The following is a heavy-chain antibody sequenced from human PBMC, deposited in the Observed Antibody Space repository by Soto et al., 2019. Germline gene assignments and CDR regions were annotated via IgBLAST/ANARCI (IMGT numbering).Heavy chain of an antibody. CDR1: GFPFSSYP. V-gene: IGHV3-23*01. CDR2: IRDTGANT. J-gene: IGHJ4*02. D-gene: IGHD5-12*01. Sequence: GGSLSLSCVSSGFPFSSYPMGLVRQAPGKGLEWVSAIRDTGANTYYADSVKGRFTVSRDNSKNTLYLQMNSLRAEDTAVYYCAKYGLSTIGLFDYWGQGTLVTVSS. CDR3: AKYGLSTIGLFDY.